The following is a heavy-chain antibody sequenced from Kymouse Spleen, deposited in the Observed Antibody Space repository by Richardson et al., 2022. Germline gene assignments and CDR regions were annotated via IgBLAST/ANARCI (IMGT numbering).Heavy chain of an antibody. CDR2: IKSKTDGGTT. CDR3: TTGAAAGKNYYYGMDV. D-gene: IGHD6-13*01. J-gene: IGHJ6*02. Sequence: EVQLVESGGGLVKPGGSLRLSCAASGFTFSNAWMSWVRQAPGKGLEWVGRIKSKTDGGTTDYAAPVKGRFTISRDDSKNTLYLQMNSLKTEDTAVYYCTTGAAAGKNYYYGMDVWGQGTTVTVSS. CDR1: GFTFSNAW. V-gene: IGHV3-15*01.